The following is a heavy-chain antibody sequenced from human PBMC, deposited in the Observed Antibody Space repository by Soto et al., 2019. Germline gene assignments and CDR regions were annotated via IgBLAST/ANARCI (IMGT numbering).Heavy chain of an antibody. J-gene: IGHJ6*02. CDR3: ATSKHYDSRGYYSFHGMDV. CDR2: FDPEDSET. Sequence: GASVKVSCKVSGYTLTELSMHWVRQAPGKGLEWMGGFDPEDSETIYAQKFQGRVTMTEDTSTDTAYMELSSLRSEDTAVYYCATSKHYDSRGYYSFHGMDVWGQGTTVTVS. V-gene: IGHV1-24*01. CDR1: GYTLTELS. D-gene: IGHD3-22*01.